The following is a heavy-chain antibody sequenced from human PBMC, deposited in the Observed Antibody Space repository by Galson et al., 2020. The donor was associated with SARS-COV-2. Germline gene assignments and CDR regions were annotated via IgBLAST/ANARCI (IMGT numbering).Heavy chain of an antibody. D-gene: IGHD2-15*01. CDR2: IYYTGNT. V-gene: IGHV4-59*08. CDR1: TGSISGYY. Sequence: SETLSLTCTVSTGSISGYYWTWSRQPPGKGLEWIGNIYYTGNTKYNPPLKSRVTISVDTSKNQFSRRLGSVTAADTAVYYCARDTPNYGEDVWGQGTTVTVSS. J-gene: IGHJ6*02. CDR3: ARDTPNYGEDV.